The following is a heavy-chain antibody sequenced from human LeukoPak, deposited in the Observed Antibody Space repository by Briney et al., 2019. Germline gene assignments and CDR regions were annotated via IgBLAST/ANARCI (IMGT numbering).Heavy chain of an antibody. CDR3: ARASWVSTTDAVR. Sequence: GGALRLGCGAYRLSLCSFVSTSGPQGPARVVERVPSIRGNGETFYADSVKGRFTLYTDYSTNTVYFQLNNLRVEDTGIYYCARASWVSTTDAVRWGQGTLVTVSS. CDR2: IRGNGET. V-gene: IGHV3-23*01. J-gene: IGHJ4*02. CDR1: RLSLCSFV. D-gene: IGHD1-14*01.